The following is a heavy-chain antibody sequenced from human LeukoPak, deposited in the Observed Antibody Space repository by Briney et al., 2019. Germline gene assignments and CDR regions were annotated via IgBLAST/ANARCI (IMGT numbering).Heavy chain of an antibody. V-gene: IGHV5-51*01. CDR3: ARPVGENCSATSCYRGAQYGY. CDR1: GYSFISYW. Sequence: GESLKISCKASGYSFISYWIGWVRQMPGKGLEWMEIIYPSDSFTKYSPSFQGHVTMSVDKSINTAFLHCSGLKASDTAIYYCARPVGENCSATSCYRGAQYGYWGQGTLVTVSS. CDR2: IYPSDSFT. J-gene: IGHJ4*02. D-gene: IGHD2-2*01.